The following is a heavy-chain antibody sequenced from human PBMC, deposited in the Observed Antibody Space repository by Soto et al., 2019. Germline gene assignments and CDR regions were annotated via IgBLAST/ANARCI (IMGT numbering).Heavy chain of an antibody. CDR1: GFAFSSYG. Sequence: QAQLVESGGGVVQPGRSLRLSCAASGFAFSSYGMHWVRQAPGTGLEWVAVISYDGSLQHYADSVKGRFTISRDNAKNVVLLEMRRLRAEDRAVYYVVSDRGYGHASVPYSWRQGPLVGVSS. CDR3: VSDRGYGHASVPYS. CDR2: ISYDGSLQ. J-gene: IGHJ4*02. V-gene: IGHV3-30*03. D-gene: IGHD5-18*01.